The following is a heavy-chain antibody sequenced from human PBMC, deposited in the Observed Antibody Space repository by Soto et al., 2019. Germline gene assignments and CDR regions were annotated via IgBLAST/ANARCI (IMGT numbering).Heavy chain of an antibody. Sequence: GGSLRLSCAASGFISGNYWMNWVRQAPGKGLEWVSNISGSGGKTYYVDSVKGRFTISRDNSKNTLYLQMNSLRAEDTAVYYCAKDIVGATRVYYYGMDVWGQGTTVTVSS. D-gene: IGHD1-26*01. V-gene: IGHV3-23*01. CDR1: GFISGNYW. J-gene: IGHJ6*02. CDR2: ISGSGGKT. CDR3: AKDIVGATRVYYYGMDV.